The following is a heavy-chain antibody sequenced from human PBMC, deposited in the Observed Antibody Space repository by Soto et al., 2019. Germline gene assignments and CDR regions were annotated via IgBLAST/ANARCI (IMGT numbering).Heavy chain of an antibody. CDR3: ARGNSGLRAFDI. D-gene: IGHD6-19*01. CDR2: TYYRSKWYN. J-gene: IGHJ3*02. Sequence: SQTLSLTCAISGDSFSSNSATLNWIRQSPSRGLEWLGRTYYRSKWYNDYPVSVKSRITINPDTSKSQFSLQLNSVTPEDTAVYYCARGNSGLRAFDIWGQGTMVTVSS. CDR1: GDSFSSNSAT. V-gene: IGHV6-1*01.